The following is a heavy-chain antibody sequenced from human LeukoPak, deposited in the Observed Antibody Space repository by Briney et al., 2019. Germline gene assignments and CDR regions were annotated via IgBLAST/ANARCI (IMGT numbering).Heavy chain of an antibody. Sequence: GGPLRLSCAASGFTFSSYSMNWVRQAPGKGLEWVSSISSSSSYIYYADSVKGRFTISRDNAKNSLYLQMNSLRAEDTAVYYCARRREEGALDYWGQGTLVTVSS. CDR1: GFTFSSYS. CDR2: ISSSSSYI. CDR3: ARRREEGALDY. D-gene: IGHD1-26*01. V-gene: IGHV3-21*04. J-gene: IGHJ4*02.